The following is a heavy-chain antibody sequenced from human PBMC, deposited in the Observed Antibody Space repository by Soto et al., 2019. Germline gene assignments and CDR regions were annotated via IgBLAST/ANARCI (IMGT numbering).Heavy chain of an antibody. J-gene: IGHJ6*02. CDR2: ISAYTGNT. Sequence: ASVKVSCKASGYTFTSYGISWVRQAPGQGLEWMGWISAYTGNTNHAQKLQGRVTMTTDTSTSTAYMELRSLRSDDTAVYYCARSVDTAMGGLGMDVWGQGTTVTVSS. D-gene: IGHD5-18*01. V-gene: IGHV1-18*01. CDR3: ARSVDTAMGGLGMDV. CDR1: GYTFTSYG.